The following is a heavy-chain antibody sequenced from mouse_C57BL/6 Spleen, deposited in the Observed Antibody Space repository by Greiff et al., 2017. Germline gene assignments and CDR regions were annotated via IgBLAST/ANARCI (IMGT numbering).Heavy chain of an antibody. CDR2: ISDGGSYT. CDR1: GFTFSSYA. V-gene: IGHV5-4*01. D-gene: IGHD2-14*01. Sequence: EVMLVESGGGLVKPGGSLKLSCAASGFTFSSYAMSWVRQTPEKRLEWVATISDGGSYTYYPDNVKGRFTISRDNAKNNLYLQMSHLKSEDTAMYYCARDRGYRADRDYWGQGTSVTVAS. J-gene: IGHJ4*01. CDR3: ARDRGYRADRDY.